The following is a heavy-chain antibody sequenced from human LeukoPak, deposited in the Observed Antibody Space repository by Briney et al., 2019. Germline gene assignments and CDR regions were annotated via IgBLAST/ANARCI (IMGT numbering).Heavy chain of an antibody. V-gene: IGHV3-9*01. CDR2: ISWNSGSI. D-gene: IGHD4-4*01. CDR3: AKDIRMTTVTTGVY. Sequence: GGSLRLSCVASGFTFSSYAMNWVRQAPGKGLEWVSGISWNSGSIGYADSVKGRFTISRDNAKNSLYLQMNSLRAEDTALYYCAKDIRMTTVTTGVYWGQGTLVTVSS. J-gene: IGHJ4*02. CDR1: GFTFSSYA.